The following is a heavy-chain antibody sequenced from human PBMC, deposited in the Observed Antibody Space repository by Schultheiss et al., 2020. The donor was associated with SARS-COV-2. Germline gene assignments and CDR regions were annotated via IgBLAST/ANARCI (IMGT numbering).Heavy chain of an antibody. J-gene: IGHJ4*02. CDR2: IYTSGST. CDR1: GGSISSGSYY. Sequence: SETLSLTCTVSGGSISSGSYYWSWIRQPAGKGLEWIGRIYTSGSTNYNPSLKSRVTISVDTSKNQFSLKLSSVTAADTAVYYCAILWFGEMPFDYWGQGTLVTVSS. CDR3: AILWFGEMPFDY. V-gene: IGHV4-61*02. D-gene: IGHD3-10*01.